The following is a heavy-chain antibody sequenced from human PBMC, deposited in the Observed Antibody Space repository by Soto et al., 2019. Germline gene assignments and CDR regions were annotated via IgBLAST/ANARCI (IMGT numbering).Heavy chain of an antibody. CDR2: IYYSGST. V-gene: IGHV4-31*03. CDR1: GGSISSGGYY. J-gene: IGHJ6*02. CDR3: ARGGEFGNYYYYCMDV. D-gene: IGHD3-10*01. Sequence: SETLSLTCTVSGGSISSGGYYWSWIRQHPGKGLEWIGYIYYSGSTYYNPSLKSRVTISVDTSKNQFSLKLSSVTAADTAVYYCARGGEFGNYYYYCMDVWGQGTTVTVS.